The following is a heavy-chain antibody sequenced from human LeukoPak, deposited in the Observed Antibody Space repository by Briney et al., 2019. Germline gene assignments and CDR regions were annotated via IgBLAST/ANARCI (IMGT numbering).Heavy chain of an antibody. J-gene: IGHJ6*02. CDR2: ISASGDAT. V-gene: IGHV3-23*01. Sequence: GGSLRLSCAASGFTFSYYAMSWVRQAPGKGLEWVSVISASGDATHYADSVKGPFTISRDNSKNTLYLQMNSLRAEDTAVYYCAKYGTAAAGSGYYFYGMDVWGQGTTVTVSS. CDR1: GFTFSYYA. D-gene: IGHD6-13*01. CDR3: AKYGTAAAGSGYYFYGMDV.